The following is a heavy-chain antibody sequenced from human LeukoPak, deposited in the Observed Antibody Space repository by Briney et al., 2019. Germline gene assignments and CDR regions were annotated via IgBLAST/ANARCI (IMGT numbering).Heavy chain of an antibody. CDR1: GFTFSSYA. J-gene: IGHJ3*02. D-gene: IGHD3-10*01. Sequence: GRSLRLSCAASGFTFSSYAMHWVRQAPGKGLEWVAVISYDGSNKYYADSVKGRFTISRDNSKNTLYLQTNSLRAEDTAVYYCAREPEGLLWFGEYPLRVGSFDIWGQGTMVTVSS. CDR3: AREPEGLLWFGEYPLRVGSFDI. V-gene: IGHV3-30-3*01. CDR2: ISYDGSNK.